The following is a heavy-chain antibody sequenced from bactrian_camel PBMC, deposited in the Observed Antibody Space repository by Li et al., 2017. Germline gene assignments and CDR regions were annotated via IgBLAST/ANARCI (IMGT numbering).Heavy chain of an antibody. V-gene: IGHV3-3*01. CDR2: IVTSGEAT. Sequence: VQLVESGGGSVQAGGSLRLSCAAPGYRYDTYCMGWFRQAPGKEREGVAAIVTSGEATYYADSVKGRFIISEEMDREKERSGKNMMFMQMDSLKPEDTATYYCAAGPPNPRCSGGYAAPSDDYTHWGQGTQVTVS. CDR1: GYRYDTYC. J-gene: IGHJ4*01. CDR3: AAGPPNPRCSGGYAAPSDDYTH. D-gene: IGHD2*01.